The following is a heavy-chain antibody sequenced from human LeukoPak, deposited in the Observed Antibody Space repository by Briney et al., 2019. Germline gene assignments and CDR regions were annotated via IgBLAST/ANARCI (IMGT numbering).Heavy chain of an antibody. Sequence: ASVKVFCKVSGCTLTELSMHWVRQAPGKGLEWMGGFDPEDGETIYAQKFQGRVTMTEDTSTDTAYMELSSLRSEDTAVYYCATVLYFGIVGATSLDYWGQGTLVTVSS. CDR2: FDPEDGET. CDR3: ATVLYFGIVGATSLDY. V-gene: IGHV1-24*01. D-gene: IGHD1-26*01. J-gene: IGHJ4*02. CDR1: GCTLTELS.